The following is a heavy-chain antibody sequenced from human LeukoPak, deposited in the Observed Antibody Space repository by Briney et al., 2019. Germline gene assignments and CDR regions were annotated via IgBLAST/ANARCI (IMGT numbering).Heavy chain of an antibody. V-gene: IGHV4-39*01. CDR3: ARRDLSPVLTFDY. D-gene: IGHD2/OR15-2a*01. CDR1: GGSISSSSYY. J-gene: IGHJ4*02. CDR2: IYYSGST. Sequence: PSETLSLTCTVSGGSISSSSYYWGWIRQPPGKGLEWIGSIYYSGSTYYNPSLKSRVTISVDTSKNQFSLKLSSVTAADTAVYYCARRDLSPVLTFDYWGQGTLVTVSS.